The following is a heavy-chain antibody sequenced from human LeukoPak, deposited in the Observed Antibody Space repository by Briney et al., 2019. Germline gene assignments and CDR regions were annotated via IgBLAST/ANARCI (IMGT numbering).Heavy chain of an antibody. V-gene: IGHV3-7*01. CDR3: ARDPGYSSSCYRGWFDP. CDR2: IKQDGSEK. Sequence: GGSLRLSCAASGFTFSSYWMSWVRQAPGKGLEWVANIKQDGSEKYYVDSVKGRFTISRDNAKNSLYLQMNSLRAEDTAVYYCARDPGYSSSCYRGWFDPWGQGTLVTVSS. D-gene: IGHD6-13*01. CDR1: GFTFSSYW. J-gene: IGHJ5*02.